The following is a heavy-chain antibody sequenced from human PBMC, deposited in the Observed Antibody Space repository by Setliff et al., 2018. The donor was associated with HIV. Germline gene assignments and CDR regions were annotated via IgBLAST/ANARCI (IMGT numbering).Heavy chain of an antibody. Sequence: SETLSLTCAVYGGSFSGHYWSWIRQPPGKGLEWIGEVNHSGSTNYNPSLKSRVTISVDTSKNQFSLKLNSVTAADTAVYYCARDGIYDYSNYVDAFDIWGQGTMVTVSS. CDR3: ARDGIYDYSNYVDAFDI. J-gene: IGHJ3*02. CDR2: VNHSGST. CDR1: GGSFSGHY. V-gene: IGHV4-34*01. D-gene: IGHD4-4*01.